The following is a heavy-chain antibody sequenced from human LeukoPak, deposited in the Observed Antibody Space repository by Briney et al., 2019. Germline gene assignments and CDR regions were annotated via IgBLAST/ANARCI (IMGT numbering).Heavy chain of an antibody. CDR2: INSDGSTT. CDR3: ARDWSTP. J-gene: IGHJ5*02. CDR1: GFTFSNFW. V-gene: IGHV3-74*01. D-gene: IGHD3-3*01. Sequence: GGSLRLSCAASGFTFSNFWMHWVRQAPGKGPVWASRINSDGSTTTYADSVKGRFTISRDNAKNTLYLQMNSLGAEDTAVYYCARDWSTPWGQGTLVTVSS.